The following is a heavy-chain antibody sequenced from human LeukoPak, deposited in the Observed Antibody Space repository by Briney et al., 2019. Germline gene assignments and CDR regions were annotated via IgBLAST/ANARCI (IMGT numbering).Heavy chain of an antibody. CDR2: ISGSGGST. J-gene: IGHJ6*03. D-gene: IGHD6-19*01. V-gene: IGHV3-23*01. CDR3: ARSAAVSGHYYYMDV. CDR1: GFTFSNYA. Sequence: PGGSLRLSCAASGFTFSNYAMNWVRQAPGKGLEWVSTISGSGGSTYYADSVKGRFTISRDNSKNTLYLQMNSLRAEDTALYYCARSAAVSGHYYYMDVWGKGTTVTVS.